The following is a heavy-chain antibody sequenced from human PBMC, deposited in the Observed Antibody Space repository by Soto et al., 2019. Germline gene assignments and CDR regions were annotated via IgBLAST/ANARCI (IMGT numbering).Heavy chain of an antibody. CDR1: GYTFTSYG. CDR3: ARDPQAWFGKFYNYYYYYGMDV. D-gene: IGHD3-10*01. CDR2: ISAYNGNT. Sequence: ASVKVSCKASGYTFTSYGISWVRRAPGQGLEWMGWISAYNGNTNYAQKLLGRVTMTIDTSTSTAYMVLRSLRSDDTAVYYCARDPQAWFGKFYNYYYYYGMDVWGQGTTVTVSS. J-gene: IGHJ6*02. V-gene: IGHV1-18*01.